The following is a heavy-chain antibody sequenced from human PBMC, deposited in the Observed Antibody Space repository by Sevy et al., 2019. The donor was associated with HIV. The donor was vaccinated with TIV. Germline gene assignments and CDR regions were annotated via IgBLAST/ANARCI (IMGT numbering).Heavy chain of an antibody. D-gene: IGHD4-17*01. CDR1: GFTFNSHA. J-gene: IGHJ4*02. CDR2: ISGSGDSK. Sequence: GGSLRLSCEASGFTFNSHAMTWVRQAPGKGLEWVSAISGSGDSKYYAGSVKGRVTISGDNSKNIMYLQMTSLGADDTAVYYCANSSLPYGDYHFDFWGLGTVVTVSS. CDR3: ANSSLPYGDYHFDF. V-gene: IGHV3-23*01.